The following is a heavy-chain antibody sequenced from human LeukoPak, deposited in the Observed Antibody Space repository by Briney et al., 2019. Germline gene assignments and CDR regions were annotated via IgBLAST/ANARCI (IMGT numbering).Heavy chain of an antibody. V-gene: IGHV3-21*01. Sequence: PGGSLRLSCAASGFTFSNYWMHWVRQAPDKGLRWVSSISSSSSYIYYADSVKGRFTISRDNAKNSLYLQMNSLRAEDTAVYYCARDLGYCSSTSCRRTYYFDYWGQGTLVTVSS. CDR3: ARDLGYCSSTSCRRTYYFDY. D-gene: IGHD2-2*01. CDR1: GFTFSNYW. J-gene: IGHJ4*02. CDR2: ISSSSSYI.